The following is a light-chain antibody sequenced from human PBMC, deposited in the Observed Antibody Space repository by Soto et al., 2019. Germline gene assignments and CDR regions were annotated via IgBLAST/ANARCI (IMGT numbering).Light chain of an antibody. CDR3: QQYDSLFT. CDR1: ESVSSIY. Sequence: FAQSPGSLSFCAGGRATRSGRASESVSSIYVAWYQQKPGQAPTLLIYGASTRATGIPDRFSGSGSGTDFTLTIDRLEPDDFATYYCQQYDSLFTFGPGTKVDIK. CDR2: GAS. V-gene: IGKV3-20*01. J-gene: IGKJ3*01.